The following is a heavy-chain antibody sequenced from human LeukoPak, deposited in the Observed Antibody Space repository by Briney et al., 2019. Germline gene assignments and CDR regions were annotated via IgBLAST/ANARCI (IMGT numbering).Heavy chain of an antibody. CDR1: GFTFSSYA. Sequence: GGSLRLSCAASGFTFSSYAMSWVRQAPGKGLEWVSAISGTGDSTYYADSVKGRFTISRDNSKNTLYLQMNSLRAEDTAVYYCAKEGYYYGSGSYYNPEYYFDYWGQGTLVTVSS. V-gene: IGHV3-23*01. D-gene: IGHD3-10*01. CDR2: ISGTGDST. CDR3: AKEGYYYGSGSYYNPEYYFDY. J-gene: IGHJ4*02.